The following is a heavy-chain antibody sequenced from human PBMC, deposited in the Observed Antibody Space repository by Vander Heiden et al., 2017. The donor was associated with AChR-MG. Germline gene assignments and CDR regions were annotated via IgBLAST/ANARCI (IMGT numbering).Heavy chain of an antibody. J-gene: IGHJ4*02. CDR3: ARGDYGARYGY. V-gene: IGHV4-34*01. CDR1: DESFSDNF. CDR2: ISHTGST. D-gene: IGHD4-17*01. Sequence: QVQLQQWGAGLLKPSETLSLTCAVYDESFSDNFWSWILQPPGKGLEWIGEISHTGSTNYNPSLKSRVTISLDTSNNRFSLKLSSVTAADTAVYYCARGDYGARYGYWGQGTLVSVSS.